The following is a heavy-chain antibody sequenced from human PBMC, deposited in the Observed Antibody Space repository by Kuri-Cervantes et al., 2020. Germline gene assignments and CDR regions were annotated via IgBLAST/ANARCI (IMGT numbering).Heavy chain of an antibody. CDR2: IKDKANGGAA. CDR1: GFTFSSYA. J-gene: IGHJ6*03. CDR3: TSDFLFHYMGV. V-gene: IGHV3-15*01. Sequence: GESLKISCAASGFTFSSYAIHWVRQAPGKGLEWVGRIKDKANGGAAEYAAPVKGRFTMSRDDSKDTLYLQMDSLKTEDTAVYYCTSDFLFHYMGVWGSGTTVTVSS. D-gene: IGHD3-3*01.